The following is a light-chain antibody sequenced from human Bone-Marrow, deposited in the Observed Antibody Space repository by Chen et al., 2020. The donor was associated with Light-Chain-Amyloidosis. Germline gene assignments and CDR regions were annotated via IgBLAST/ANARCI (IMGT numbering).Light chain of an antibody. CDR2: RNN. CDR1: SSNIKSNY. CDR3: AVWDDSLVKV. Sequence: QTVLTQPPSASGAPGQRVTIYCSGSSSNIKSNYVFWYQQFPGTAPKLLIYRNNQRPAGFPDRFSGSKTGTSASLFILGLRSEDEADYYCAVWDDSLVKVFGGGTKLTVL. J-gene: IGLJ2*01. V-gene: IGLV1-47*01.